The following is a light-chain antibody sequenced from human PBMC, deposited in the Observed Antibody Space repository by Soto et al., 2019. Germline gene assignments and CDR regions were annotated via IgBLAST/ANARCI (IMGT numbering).Light chain of an antibody. CDR1: QSINNY. Sequence: EIVLTQSPATLSLSPGERATLSCRASQSINNYVAWYQQTPGQAPRLFIYDASNRATGIPARFSGTGSGTDFSLAISSLEPDDFALYFCQQRGNWPLTFGVATKV. V-gene: IGKV3-11*01. CDR3: QQRGNWPLT. J-gene: IGKJ4*01. CDR2: DAS.